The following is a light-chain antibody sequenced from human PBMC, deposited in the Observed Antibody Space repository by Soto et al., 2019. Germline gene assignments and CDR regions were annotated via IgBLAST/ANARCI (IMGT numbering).Light chain of an antibody. Sequence: EIVLTQSPATLSVSPGERDTLSCRASQSVSSNLAWYQQKPGQAPRLLIYGASTRATGVPARFGGGGSGTDFTLTISRLEPEDFAVYYCQQFSSYPLTFGGGTKVDI. CDR2: GAS. J-gene: IGKJ4*01. CDR1: QSVSSN. V-gene: IGKV3D-15*01. CDR3: QQFSSYPLT.